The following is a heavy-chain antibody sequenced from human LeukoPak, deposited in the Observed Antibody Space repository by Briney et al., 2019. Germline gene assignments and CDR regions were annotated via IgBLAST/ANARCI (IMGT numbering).Heavy chain of an antibody. J-gene: IGHJ4*02. D-gene: IGHD6-19*01. V-gene: IGHV4-4*02. CDR3: ARDVAVSGWLLFDY. CDR2: IYHSGST. CDR1: GGSISSSNW. Sequence: PSETLSLTCAVSGGSISSSNWWSWVRQPPGKGLEWIGEIYHSGSTNYNPSLKSRVTISVDKSKNQFSLNLSSVTAADTAVYYCARDVAVSGWLLFDYWGQGTLVTVSS.